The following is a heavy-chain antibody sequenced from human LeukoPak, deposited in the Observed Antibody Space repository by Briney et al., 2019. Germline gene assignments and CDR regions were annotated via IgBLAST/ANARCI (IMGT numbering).Heavy chain of an antibody. CDR1: GFTFSSYS. V-gene: IGHV3-21*04. CDR2: ISSSSSYI. J-gene: IGHJ4*02. D-gene: IGHD3-22*01. Sequence: GGSLRLSCAASGFTFSSYSMNWVRQAPGKGLEWVSSISSSSSYIYYADSVKGRFTISRDNAKNSLYLQMNSLRAEDTAVYYCAKDRWVYYYDSSGYYFPAPPHFDYWGQGTLVTVSS. CDR3: AKDRWVYYYDSSGYYFPAPPHFDY.